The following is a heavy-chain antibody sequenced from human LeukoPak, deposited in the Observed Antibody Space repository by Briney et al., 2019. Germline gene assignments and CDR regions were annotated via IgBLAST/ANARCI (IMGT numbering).Heavy chain of an antibody. CDR1: GFTFRSYW. CDR3: VRDGDDSNFDY. D-gene: IGHD5-24*01. CDR2: VIRDGSLT. V-gene: IGHV3-74*01. Sequence: GGSLRLSCAASGFTFRSYWMHWVRQAPGKGLEWVSRVIRDGSLTNYADSVKGRFTISRDNAKNTLYLQMSSLRAEDTAVYFCVRDGDDSNFDYWGQGSLVTVSS. J-gene: IGHJ4*02.